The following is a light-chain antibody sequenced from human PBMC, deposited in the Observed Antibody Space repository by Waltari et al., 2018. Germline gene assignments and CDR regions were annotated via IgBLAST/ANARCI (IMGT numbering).Light chain of an antibody. CDR3: SSYTTSSTVV. CDR2: DVT. Sequence: LTPPASVSGSPGQSITFPCPGTSSDLGTYDYSSWYQQHPGKAPKLMIYDVTKRPSGVSDRFSGSKSGNTASLTISGLQAEDEADYYCSSYTTSSTVVFGGGTKVTVL. V-gene: IGLV2-14*03. CDR1: SSDLGTYDY. J-gene: IGLJ2*01.